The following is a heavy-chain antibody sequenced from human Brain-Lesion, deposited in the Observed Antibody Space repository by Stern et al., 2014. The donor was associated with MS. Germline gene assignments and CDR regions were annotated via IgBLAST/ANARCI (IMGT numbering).Heavy chain of an antibody. CDR1: GFTFSNYW. J-gene: IGHJ5*01. CDR2: VNNDGRRT. V-gene: IGHV3-74*02. Sequence: EQLVESGGGLVQPGGSLRLSCAASGFTFSNYWMHWVRQAPGKGLVLVSRVNNDGRRTSYADSVKGRFTMSRDNAKNTLYLQMNSLRVEDSAIYYCARGERWFDSWGQGTLVTVSS. D-gene: IGHD3-10*01. CDR3: ARGERWFDS.